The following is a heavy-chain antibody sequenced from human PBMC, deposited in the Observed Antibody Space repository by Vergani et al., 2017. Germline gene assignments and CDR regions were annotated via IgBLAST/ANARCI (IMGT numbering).Heavy chain of an antibody. V-gene: IGHV3-48*04. D-gene: IGHD3-9*01. J-gene: IGHJ6*03. CDR1: GFTFSSYS. Sequence: EVQLVESGGGLVQPGGSLRLSCAASGFTFSSYSMNWVRQAPGKGLEWVSYISSSSSTIYYADSVKGRFTISRDNAKNSLYLQMNSLRAEDTAVYYCARDCTYYDILTGYYNPYYYYYMDVWGKGTTVTVSS. CDR3: ARDCTYYDILTGYYNPYYYYYMDV. CDR2: ISSSSSTI.